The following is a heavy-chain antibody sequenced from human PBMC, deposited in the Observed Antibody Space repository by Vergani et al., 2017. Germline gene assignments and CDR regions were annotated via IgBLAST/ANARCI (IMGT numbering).Heavy chain of an antibody. CDR1: GYTFTSYD. CDR2: MNPNSGNT. D-gene: IGHD2-21*02. V-gene: IGHV1-8*01. Sequence: QVQLVQSGAEVKKPGASVKVSCKASGYTFTSYDINWVRQATGQGLEWMGWMNPNSGNTGYAQKFQGRVTMTRNTSISTAYMELSSLRSEDTAVYYCAREAYCGGDCYSSFDYWGQGTLVTVSS. CDR3: AREAYCGGDCYSSFDY. J-gene: IGHJ4*02.